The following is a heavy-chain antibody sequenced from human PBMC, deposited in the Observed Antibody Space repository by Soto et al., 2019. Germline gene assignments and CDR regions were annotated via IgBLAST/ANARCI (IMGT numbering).Heavy chain of an antibody. CDR2: IIPIFGTA. D-gene: IGHD6-6*01. CDR1: GGTFSSYA. CDR3: ARDPRILIAARPPYYYYGMDV. V-gene: IGHV1-69*12. Sequence: QVQLVQSGAAVKKPGSSVKVSCKASGGTFSSYAISWVRQAPGQGLEWMGGIIPIFGTANYAQKFQGRVTITADESTSTAYMELSSLRSEDTAVYYCARDPRILIAARPPYYYYGMDVWGQGTTVTVSS. J-gene: IGHJ6*02.